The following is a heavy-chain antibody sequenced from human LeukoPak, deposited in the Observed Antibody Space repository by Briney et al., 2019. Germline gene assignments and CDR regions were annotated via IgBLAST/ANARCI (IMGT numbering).Heavy chain of an antibody. CDR3: ARVWSGYYGGFDY. CDR2: IKQDGSEK. CDR1: GFTFSSYW. Sequence: PGGSLRLSCAASGFTFSSYWMSWVRQAPGKGLEWVANIKQDGSEKYYVDSVKGRFTISRDNAKNSLYLQMNSLRAEDTAVYYCARVWSGYYGGFDYWGQGTLVTVSS. D-gene: IGHD3-3*01. V-gene: IGHV3-7*01. J-gene: IGHJ4*02.